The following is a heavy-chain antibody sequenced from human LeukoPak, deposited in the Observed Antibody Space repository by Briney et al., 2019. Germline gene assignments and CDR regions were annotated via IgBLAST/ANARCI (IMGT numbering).Heavy chain of an antibody. CDR2: MNPNSGNT. Sequence: GASVKVSCKASGYTFTSYDINWVRQATGQGLEWMGWMNPNSGNTGHAQKFQGRVTMTRNTSISTAYMELSGLRSEDTAVYYCAGAGTTVTTVVTFDIWGQGTMLTVSS. CDR1: GYTFTSYD. J-gene: IGHJ3*02. D-gene: IGHD4-17*01. V-gene: IGHV1-8*01. CDR3: AGAGTTVTTVVTFDI.